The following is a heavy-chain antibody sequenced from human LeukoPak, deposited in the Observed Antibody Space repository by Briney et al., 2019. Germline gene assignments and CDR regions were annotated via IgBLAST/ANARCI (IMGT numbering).Heavy chain of an antibody. CDR3: TRRVEMATSQDFDY. CDR2: IRSKANSYAT. CDR1: GFTFSSYG. J-gene: IGHJ4*02. D-gene: IGHD5-24*01. V-gene: IGHV3-73*01. Sequence: PGGSLRLSCAASGFTFSSYGMHWVRQASGKGLEWVGRIRSKANSYATAYAASVKGRFTISRDDSKNTAYLQMNSLKTEDTAVYYCTRRVEMATSQDFDYWGQGTLVTVSS.